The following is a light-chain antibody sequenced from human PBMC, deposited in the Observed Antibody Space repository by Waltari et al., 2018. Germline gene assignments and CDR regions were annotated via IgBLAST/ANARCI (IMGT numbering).Light chain of an antibody. J-gene: IGLJ3*02. CDR2: DVS. CDR3: SSYTRSSTLV. CDR1: SSDVGGYNY. V-gene: IGLV2-14*03. Sequence: QSALTQLASVSGSPGQSLTISCTGTSSDVGGYNYVSWYQHHPGKAPKLMIYDVSNRPSGVSNRFSGSKSGDTASLTISGLQAEDEADYYCSSYTRSSTLVFGGGTKLTVL.